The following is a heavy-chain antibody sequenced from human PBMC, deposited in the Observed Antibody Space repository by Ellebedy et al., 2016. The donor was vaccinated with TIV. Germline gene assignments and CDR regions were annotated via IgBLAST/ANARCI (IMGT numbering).Heavy chain of an antibody. V-gene: IGHV3-7*01. CDR1: GFTFSSYW. CDR3: ARGGSSRFDY. D-gene: IGHD2-2*01. J-gene: IGHJ4*02. CDR2: MKEDGSEI. Sequence: GGSLRLSCAASGFTFSSYWMSWVRQAPGRGLEWVARMKEDGSEIYYLDSVRGRFTISRDNAKNSLHLQMNSLRAEDTAVYYCARGGSSRFDYWGQGILVTVSS.